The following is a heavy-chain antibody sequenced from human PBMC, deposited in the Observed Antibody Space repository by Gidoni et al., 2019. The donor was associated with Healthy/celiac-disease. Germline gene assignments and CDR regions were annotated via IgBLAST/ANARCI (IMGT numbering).Heavy chain of an antibody. CDR1: GFTFRSYG. V-gene: IGHV3-30*18. D-gene: IGHD6-13*01. J-gene: IGHJ4*02. CDR3: AKDFWFENSSSWYPIDY. Sequence: QVQLVESGGGVVQPGRSLRLSCAASGFTFRSYGMHWVRQGPGKGLEWVAVISYDGSNKYYADSVKGRFTISRDNSKNTLYLQMNSLRAEDTAVYYCAKDFWFENSSSWYPIDYWGQGTLVTVSS. CDR2: ISYDGSNK.